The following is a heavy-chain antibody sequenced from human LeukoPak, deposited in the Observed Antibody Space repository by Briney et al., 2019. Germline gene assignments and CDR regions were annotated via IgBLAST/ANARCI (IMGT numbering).Heavy chain of an antibody. CDR2: ISGSGGST. J-gene: IGHJ4*02. V-gene: IGHV3-23*01. Sequence: GGSLRLSCAASGFTFSSYAMSWVRQAPGKGLEWVSAISGSGGSTYYADSVKGRFTISRDNSKNTLYLQMNSLRAEDTAVYYCAKDPSPYSYGYGVDYWGQGTLVTVSS. CDR3: AKDPSPYSYGYGVDY. D-gene: IGHD5-18*01. CDR1: GFTFSSYA.